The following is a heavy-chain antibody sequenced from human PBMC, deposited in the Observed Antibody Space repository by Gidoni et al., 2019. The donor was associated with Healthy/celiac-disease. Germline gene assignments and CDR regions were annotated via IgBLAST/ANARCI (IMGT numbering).Heavy chain of an antibody. CDR1: GASISSSSYY. D-gene: IGHD3-3*01. CDR2: IYYGGNT. J-gene: IGHJ4*02. V-gene: IGHV4-39*07. Sequence: QLQLQESGPGLVKPSETLSLTCSVSGASISSSSYYWAWIRQPPGKGLEWIGNIYYGGNTYYNPSLKSRVTISVDTSKNQFSLKLSSVTAADTAVYYCAREALLRFLDYWGQGTLVTVSS. CDR3: AREALLRFLDY.